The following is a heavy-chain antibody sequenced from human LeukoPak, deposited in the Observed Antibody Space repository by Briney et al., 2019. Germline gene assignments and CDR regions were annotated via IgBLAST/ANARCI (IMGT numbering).Heavy chain of an antibody. D-gene: IGHD3-9*01. Sequence: GASVKVSCKASGYTFTGYYMHWVRQAPGQGLEWMGWINPNSGGTNYAQKFQGRVTMARDTSISTAYMELSRLRSDDTAVYYCARDCGPTYYDILTGWTDYYYYYMDVWGKGTTVTISS. J-gene: IGHJ6*03. CDR2: INPNSGGT. V-gene: IGHV1-2*02. CDR1: GYTFTGYY. CDR3: ARDCGPTYYDILTGWTDYYYYYMDV.